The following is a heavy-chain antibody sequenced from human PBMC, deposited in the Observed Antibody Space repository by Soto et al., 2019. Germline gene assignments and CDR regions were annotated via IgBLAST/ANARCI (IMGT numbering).Heavy chain of an antibody. Sequence: GGSLRLSCAASGFTFSSYAMSWVRQAPGKGLEWVSAISGSGGSTYYADSVKGRFTISRDNSKNTLYLQMNSLRAEDTAVYYCAKDHWKSDSKVTYDAFDIWGQGTMVTVSS. J-gene: IGHJ3*02. V-gene: IGHV3-23*01. CDR1: GFTFSSYA. CDR3: AKDHWKSDSKVTYDAFDI. CDR2: ISGSGGST. D-gene: IGHD1-1*01.